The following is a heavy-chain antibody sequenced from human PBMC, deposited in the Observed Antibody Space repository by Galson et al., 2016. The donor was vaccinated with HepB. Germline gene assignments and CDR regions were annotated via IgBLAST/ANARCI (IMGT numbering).Heavy chain of an antibody. J-gene: IGHJ4*02. CDR3: AREADFYDSTGYFPPFAY. D-gene: IGHD3-22*01. CDR2: ISISGSTV. V-gene: IGHV3-48*02. CDR1: GLTFGRYT. Sequence: SLRLSCAGSGLTFGRYTMNWVRQAPGKGLEWLADISISGSTVYYADSVKGRFTISRDNDKNSVYLQMDSLRDEDTAVYYCAREADFYDSTGYFPPFAYWGQGILVTVSS.